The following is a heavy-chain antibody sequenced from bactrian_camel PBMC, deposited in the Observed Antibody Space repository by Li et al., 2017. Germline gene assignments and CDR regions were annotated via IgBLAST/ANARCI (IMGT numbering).Heavy chain of an antibody. CDR3: AAQYTGISGCYSTSLDPATFDY. Sequence: HVQLVESGGGSVQAGGPLRLSCAASGLTFGAYCMAWFRQPPGKSREGVAAIDTRGSVTIADSVKGRFSISKDNAGSTLYLQMNDLRPEDTAMYFCAAQYTGISGCYSTSLDPATFDYWGQGTQVTVS. V-gene: IGHV3S55*01. D-gene: IGHD1*01. CDR1: GLTFGAYC. J-gene: IGHJ4*01. CDR2: IDTRGSV.